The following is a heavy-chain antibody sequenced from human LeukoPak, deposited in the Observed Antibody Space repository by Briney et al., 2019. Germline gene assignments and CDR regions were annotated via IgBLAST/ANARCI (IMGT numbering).Heavy chain of an antibody. CDR2: IYTSGST. Sequence: SETLSLTCTVSGGSISSYYWGWIRQPPGKGLEWIGYIYTSGSTNYNPSLKSRVTISVDTSKNQFSLKPSSVTAADTAVYYCASGEMATITSYWGQGTLVTVSS. CDR3: ASGEMATITSY. V-gene: IGHV4-4*09. CDR1: GGSISSYY. D-gene: IGHD5-24*01. J-gene: IGHJ4*02.